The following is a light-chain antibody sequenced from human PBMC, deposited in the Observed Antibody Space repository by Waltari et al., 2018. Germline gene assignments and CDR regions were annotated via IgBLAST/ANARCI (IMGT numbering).Light chain of an antibody. CDR3: QQLYSYPLT. CDR2: VAS. V-gene: IGKV1-9*01. Sequence: DIQLTQSPSFLSASVGDRVTITCRASQGISTSLAWYQQKSGKAPKLLIYVASTLQSGVPSRFSGSGSGTEFNLTISALQPEDFATYYCQQLYSYPLTFGGGTKVEI. J-gene: IGKJ4*01. CDR1: QGISTS.